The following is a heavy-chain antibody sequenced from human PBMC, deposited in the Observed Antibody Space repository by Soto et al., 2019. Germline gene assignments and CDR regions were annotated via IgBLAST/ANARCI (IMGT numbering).Heavy chain of an antibody. D-gene: IGHD1-20*01. CDR2: INPGAVST. V-gene: IGHV1-46*01. J-gene: IGHJ2*01. CDR3: ARGGNCDNVGYWYFDL. Sequence: QVQLVQSGAEVKKPGASVEVSCKASGYTFTTYYIHWVRHAAGQGHEWMGVINPGAVSTKYAQKFQDRVTMTSDTSTSTVYMDLSSLRSEDTAVYFCARGGNCDNVGYWYFDLWGRGTQVTVSP. CDR1: GYTFTTYY.